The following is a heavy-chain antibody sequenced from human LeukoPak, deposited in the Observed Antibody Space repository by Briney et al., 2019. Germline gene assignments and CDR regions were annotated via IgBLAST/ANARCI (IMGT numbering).Heavy chain of an antibody. V-gene: IGHV4-59*01. CDR1: GGSLSSYY. CDR2: IYYSGST. J-gene: IGHJ3*02. Sequence: SETLSLTCTVSGGSLSSYYWSWIRQPPGKGLEWVGYIYYSGSTNYNPSLKSRVTISVDTSKNQFSLKLSSVTAADTAVYYCARGTGIVGANSDAFDIWGQGTMVTVSS. CDR3: ARGTGIVGANSDAFDI. D-gene: IGHD1-26*01.